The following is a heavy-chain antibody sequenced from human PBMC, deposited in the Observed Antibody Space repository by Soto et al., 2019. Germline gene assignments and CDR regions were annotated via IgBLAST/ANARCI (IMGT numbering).Heavy chain of an antibody. J-gene: IGHJ6*02. V-gene: IGHV1-69*13. CDR2: IIPIFGTA. D-gene: IGHD4-4*01. CDR1: GGTFSSYA. CDR3: ATHWGATVTEGGMDV. Sequence: EASVKFSCKASGGTFSSYAISWVRQAPGQGLECMGGIIPIFGTANYAQKFQGRVTITAXXXXSXXXMXLXXLRSEDTAVYCCATHWGATVTEGGMDVWGQGTTVTVSS.